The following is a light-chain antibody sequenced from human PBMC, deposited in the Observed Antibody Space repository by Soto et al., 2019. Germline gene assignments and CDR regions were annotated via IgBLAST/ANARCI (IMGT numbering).Light chain of an antibody. Sequence: QPVLTQSPSASASLGASVNLTCSLDRGHNYYAIAWHQQQPERGPRFLMKVNSDGSHSRGDGIPDRFSGSSSGAERSLTISSLQSEDEGDYYCQTWGTGIGVFGGGTKLTVL. J-gene: IGLJ3*02. CDR3: QTWGTGIGV. V-gene: IGLV4-69*01. CDR1: RGHNYYA. CDR2: VNSDGSH.